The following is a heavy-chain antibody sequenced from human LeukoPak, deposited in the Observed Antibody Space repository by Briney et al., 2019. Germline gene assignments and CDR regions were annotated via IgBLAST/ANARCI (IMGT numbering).Heavy chain of an antibody. CDR2: ISWNGVTT. CDR1: GFTFDDYA. D-gene: IGHD6-19*01. Sequence: QAGGSLRLSCATSGFTFDDYAMHWVRQAPGKGLEWVCLISWNGVTTYYADSVKGRFTISRDNSKNSLYLQMNSLRPEDTALYYCAKDIDSTAWPLMGYWGQGTLVTVSS. V-gene: IGHV3-43D*03. CDR3: AKDIDSTAWPLMGY. J-gene: IGHJ4*02.